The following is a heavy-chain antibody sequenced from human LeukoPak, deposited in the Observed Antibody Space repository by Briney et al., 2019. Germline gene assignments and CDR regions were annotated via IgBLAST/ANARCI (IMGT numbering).Heavy chain of an antibody. CDR3: AGLVGRYSSGLYYYYFDY. V-gene: IGHV4-4*02. CDR1: GFTVSSNY. J-gene: IGHJ4*02. Sequence: GSLRLSCAASGFTVSSNYMSWVSQAPAKGLEGRGEMYLSGTTHSNPSVKSRVTISIDKSKNQFFLNLSSVTAAATAVYYCAGLVGRYSSGLYYYYFDYWGQGTLVTVSS. CDR2: MYLSGTT. D-gene: IGHD3-22*01.